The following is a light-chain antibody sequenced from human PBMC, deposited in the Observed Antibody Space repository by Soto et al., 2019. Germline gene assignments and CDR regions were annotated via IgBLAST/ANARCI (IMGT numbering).Light chain of an antibody. CDR2: WAS. CDR3: QQYYSTPLT. V-gene: IGKV4-1*01. CDR1: QSVLYSSNNKNY. Sequence: DIVMTQSLDSLAVSLGEGATINCKSSQSVLYSSNNKNYLAWYQQKPGQPPKLLIYWASTRESGVPDRFSGSGSGTDFTLTISRLQAEDVAVYYCQQYYSTPLTFGGGTKVEIK. J-gene: IGKJ4*01.